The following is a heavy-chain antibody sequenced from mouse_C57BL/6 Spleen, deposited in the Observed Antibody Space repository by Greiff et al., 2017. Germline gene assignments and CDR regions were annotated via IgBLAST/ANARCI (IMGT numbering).Heavy chain of an antibody. J-gene: IGHJ4*01. CDR1: GYTFTSYW. CDR3: TSKGDYDYDGRGYCAMDD. Sequence: VQLQQSGTVLARPGASVKMSCKTSGYTFTSYWMHWVKQRPGQGLEWIGAIYPGNSDTSYNQKFKGKAKLTAVTSASTAYMELSSLTNEDSAVYYGTSKGDYDYDGRGYCAMDDWGQGTSVTVSS. D-gene: IGHD2-4*01. V-gene: IGHV1-5*01. CDR2: IYPGNSDT.